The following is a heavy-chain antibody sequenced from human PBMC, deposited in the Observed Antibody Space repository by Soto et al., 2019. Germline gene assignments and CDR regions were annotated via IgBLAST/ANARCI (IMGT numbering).Heavy chain of an antibody. CDR1: GFTFNKYA. D-gene: IGHD4-17*01. CDR3: APTQYDYGDDAVGY. CDR2: ISGSSSTT. J-gene: IGHJ4*01. Sequence: EVQLLEYGGGLVQRGESLRLSCVASGFTFNKYAMTWVRQAPGKGLEWVSSISGSSSTTYYADSVKGRFTISRDNSKNTVYLHMNTLSTEDTAVYYCAPTQYDYGDDAVGYWGQGTLVTVSS. V-gene: IGHV3-23*01.